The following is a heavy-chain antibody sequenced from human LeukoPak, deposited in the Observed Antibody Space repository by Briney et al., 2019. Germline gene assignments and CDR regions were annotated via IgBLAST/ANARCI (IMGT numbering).Heavy chain of an antibody. CDR1: GFTFSSYE. D-gene: IGHD4-17*01. V-gene: IGHV3-48*03. CDR2: ISSSGSTI. Sequence: GGSLRLSCAASGFTFSSYEMNWVRQAPGKGLEWVSYISSSGSTIYYADSVKGRFTISRDNAKNSLYLQMNSLRAEDTAVYYCARAGFYGDYTDYWGQGTLVTVSS. J-gene: IGHJ4*02. CDR3: ARAGFYGDYTDY.